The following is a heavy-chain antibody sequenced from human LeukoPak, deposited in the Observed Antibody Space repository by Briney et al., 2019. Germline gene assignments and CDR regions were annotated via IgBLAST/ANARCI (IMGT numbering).Heavy chain of an antibody. Sequence: ASVKVSCKASGGTFSSYAISWVRQAPGQGLEWMGRIIPILGIANYAQKLQGRVTITADKSTSTAYMELSSLRSEDTAVYYCAREFGQKRFHSLYGMDVWGQGTTVTVSS. V-gene: IGHV1-69*04. CDR2: IIPILGIA. D-gene: IGHD3-3*01. CDR3: AREFGQKRFHSLYGMDV. CDR1: GGTFSSYA. J-gene: IGHJ6*02.